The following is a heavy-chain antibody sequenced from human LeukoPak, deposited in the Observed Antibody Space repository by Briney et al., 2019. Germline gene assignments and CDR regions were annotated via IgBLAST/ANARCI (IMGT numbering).Heavy chain of an antibody. CDR1: GFTFSSYA. V-gene: IGHV3-23*01. Sequence: GGSLRLSCAASGFTFSSYAMSWVREAPGKGLEWVSGISGSGGTTYYADSVKGRFTISRDNSKNMVYLQMNSLRAEDTAVYYCAKDRGEGYNSYLGARILAYWGQGTLVTVSS. D-gene: IGHD5-24*01. CDR3: AKDRGEGYNSYLGARILAY. CDR2: ISGSGGTT. J-gene: IGHJ4*02.